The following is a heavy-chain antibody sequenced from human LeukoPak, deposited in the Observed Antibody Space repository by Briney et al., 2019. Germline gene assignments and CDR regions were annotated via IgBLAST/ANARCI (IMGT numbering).Heavy chain of an antibody. J-gene: IGHJ4*02. CDR1: GYSFTNHW. CDR2: IHPSDSDT. V-gene: IGHV5-51*01. CDR3: ARGLTAAAVTKFDY. D-gene: IGHD6-13*01. Sequence: GASMKTSCKAFGYSFTNHWIGWVRQIPGKGLERMGIIHPSDSDTRYSPSLQGQVPISADRSVSTAYLQWSSLKASDSAMYYCARGLTAAAVTKFDYWGQGTLVTVSS.